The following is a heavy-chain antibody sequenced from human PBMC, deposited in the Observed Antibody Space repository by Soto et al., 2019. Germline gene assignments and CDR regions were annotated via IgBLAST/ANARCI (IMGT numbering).Heavy chain of an antibody. CDR3: ARADSRISLMGLPNSPYYFDY. J-gene: IGHJ4*02. V-gene: IGHV4-59*01. CDR1: GGSISSYY. CDR2: IYYSGST. D-gene: IGHD2-8*01. Sequence: SETLSLTCTVSGGSISSYYWSWIRQPPGKGLEWIGYIYYSGSTNYNPSLKSRVTISVDTSKNQFSLKLSSVTAADTAVYYCARADSRISLMGLPNSPYYFDYWGQGTLVTVSS.